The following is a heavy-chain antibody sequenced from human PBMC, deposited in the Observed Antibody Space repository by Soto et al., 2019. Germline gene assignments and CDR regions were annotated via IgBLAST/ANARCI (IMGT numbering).Heavy chain of an antibody. Sequence: SETLSLTCTVSGGSISSYYWSWIRQPPGKGLEWIGYIYYSGSTNYNPSLKSRVTISVDTSKNQFSLKLSSVTAADTAVYYCAIVGRGRALDYWGQGTLVTLSS. CDR3: AIVGRGRALDY. CDR1: GGSISSYY. CDR2: IYYSGST. J-gene: IGHJ4*02. V-gene: IGHV4-59*01. D-gene: IGHD3-16*01.